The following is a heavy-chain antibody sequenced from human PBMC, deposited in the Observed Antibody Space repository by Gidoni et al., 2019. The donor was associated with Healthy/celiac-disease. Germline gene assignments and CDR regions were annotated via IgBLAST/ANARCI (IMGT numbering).Heavy chain of an antibody. V-gene: IGHV3-23*01. CDR1: GFTFSSYA. CDR2: ISGSGGST. D-gene: IGHD3-9*01. J-gene: IGHJ4*02. Sequence: EVQLLESGGGLVQPGGYLRLSCAASGFTFSSYAMSWVRQAPGKGLELVSAISGSGGSTYYADSVKGRFTISRDNSKNTLYLQMNSLRAEDTAVYYCAKGGRTYYDILTGYSLDYWGQGTLVTVSS. CDR3: AKGGRTYYDILTGYSLDY.